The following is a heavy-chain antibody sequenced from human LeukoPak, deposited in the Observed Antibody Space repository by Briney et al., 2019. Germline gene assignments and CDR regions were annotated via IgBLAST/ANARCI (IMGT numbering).Heavy chain of an antibody. V-gene: IGHV4-39*07. CDR3: AARGPLYCSGGSCQGYCSGGSCYSSSYYYYDMDV. CDR1: GGSISSNNYY. Sequence: SETLSLTCTVSGGSISSNNYYWGWIRQPPGKGLEWIGSIYYSGSTYYNPSLKSRVTISVDTSKNQFSLKLSSVTAADTAVYYCAARGPLYCSGGSCQGYCSGGSCYSSSYYYYDMDVWGQGTTVTVSS. J-gene: IGHJ6*02. D-gene: IGHD2-15*01. CDR2: IYYSGST.